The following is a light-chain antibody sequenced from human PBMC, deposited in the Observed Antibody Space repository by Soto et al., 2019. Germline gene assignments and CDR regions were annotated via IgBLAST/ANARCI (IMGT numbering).Light chain of an antibody. V-gene: IGKV3-20*01. CDR3: QQIGTT. Sequence: EIVLTQSPGTLSLSPGERATLSCRASQSVSSSYLAWYQQKPGQAPRLLIYGASSRATGIPDRFSGSGSGTDFTLTISRLEPEDFAVYYCQQIGTTFGGGTKVEIK. CDR1: QSVSSSY. J-gene: IGKJ4*01. CDR2: GAS.